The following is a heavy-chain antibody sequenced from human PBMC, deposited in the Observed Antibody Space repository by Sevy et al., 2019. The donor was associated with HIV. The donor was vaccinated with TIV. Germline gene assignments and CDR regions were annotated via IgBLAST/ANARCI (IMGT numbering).Heavy chain of an antibody. J-gene: IGHJ4*02. V-gene: IGHV3-66*02. D-gene: IGHD6-19*01. Sequence: GGSLRLSCAISGFTVNDKYIIWVRQAPGKGLEWVSVIFSSGSTYYADSAKGGFTISRDNSKNTVDLQMNSVRAEDTAVYYCVGLFLSYRSGWSYFDYWGQGTLVTVSS. CDR2: IFSSGST. CDR3: VGLFLSYRSGWSYFDY. CDR1: GFTVNDKY.